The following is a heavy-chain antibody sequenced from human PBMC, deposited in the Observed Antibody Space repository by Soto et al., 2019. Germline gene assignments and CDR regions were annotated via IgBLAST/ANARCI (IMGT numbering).Heavy chain of an antibody. Sequence: GGSLRLSCAASGFTFSSYGMHWVRQAPGKGLEWVAVISYDGSNKYYADSVKGRFTISRDNSKNTLYLQMNSLRAEDTAVYYCAKDLIAADAFDIWGQGTMVTVSS. D-gene: IGHD6-13*01. V-gene: IGHV3-30*18. CDR2: ISYDGSNK. CDR3: AKDLIAADAFDI. CDR1: GFTFSSYG. J-gene: IGHJ3*02.